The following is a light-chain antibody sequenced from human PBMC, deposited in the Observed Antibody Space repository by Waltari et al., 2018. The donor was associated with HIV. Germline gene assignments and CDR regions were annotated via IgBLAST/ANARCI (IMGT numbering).Light chain of an antibody. J-gene: IGKJ1*01. CDR3: QQSYTTPRT. CDR2: AAS. Sequence: DIQMTQSPSSLSPSVGDRVTITCRASQSITSSLNWSQQKPGKAPNPLIYAASTLQTGVPSRFSGSGSGTDFTLTISSLQPEDFATYYCQQSYTTPRTFGQGTKVEIK. CDR1: QSITSS. V-gene: IGKV1-39*01.